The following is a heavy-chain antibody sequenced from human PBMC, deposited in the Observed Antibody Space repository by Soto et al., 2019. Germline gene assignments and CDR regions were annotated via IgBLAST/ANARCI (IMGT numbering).Heavy chain of an antibody. Sequence: GGSMRLSCSASGFPFSNAWINWVRPTPGTGLQWVGRVKSKTDGGSADYAAPGKGRFAVSRDDSKNIVYLQMNSVKIEDTGVYYCTTDSRTTMPEVRFDYWGHGTLVTVS. CDR3: TTDSRTTMPEVRFDY. J-gene: IGHJ4*01. D-gene: IGHD3-10*01. V-gene: IGHV3-15*07. CDR1: GFPFSNAW. CDR2: VKSKTDGGSA.